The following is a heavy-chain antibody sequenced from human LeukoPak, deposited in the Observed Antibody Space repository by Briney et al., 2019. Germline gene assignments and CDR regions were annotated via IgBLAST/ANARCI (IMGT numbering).Heavy chain of an antibody. Sequence: PSETLSLTCTVSGGSIGSYYWSWIRQPAGKGLEWIGRIYTSGSTNYNPSLKSRVTMSVDTSKNQFSLKLSSVTAADTAVYYCARTLSGYYSDYYYYMDVWGKGTTVTISS. CDR3: ARTLSGYYSDYYYYMDV. J-gene: IGHJ6*03. D-gene: IGHD3-22*01. V-gene: IGHV4-4*07. CDR2: IYTSGST. CDR1: GGSIGSYY.